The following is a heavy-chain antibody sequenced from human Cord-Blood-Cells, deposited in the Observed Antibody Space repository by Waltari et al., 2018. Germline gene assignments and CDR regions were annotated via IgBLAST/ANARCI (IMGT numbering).Heavy chain of an antibody. D-gene: IGHD2-2*01. Sequence: VQLPQWGAGLLKPPETLSLTCAVYGGSFSGYYCSWIRKPPVTGLEWIGEHNHRGRNNYNPSLRSRVTIPVDTSKNQCSLRLSYVPGADNTVYSCARAYAVIVVVTAVMIVDYWRQGTLVTGAS. J-gene: IGHJ4*02. V-gene: IGHV4-34*01. CDR2: HNHRGRN. CDR1: GGSFSGYY. CDR3: ARAYAVIVVVTAVMIVDY.